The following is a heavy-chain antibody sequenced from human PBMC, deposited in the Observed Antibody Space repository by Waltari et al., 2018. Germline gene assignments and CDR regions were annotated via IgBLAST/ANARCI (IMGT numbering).Heavy chain of an antibody. V-gene: IGHV4-59*01. CDR3: ARYSGSYGVDY. CDR1: GGSISSYY. D-gene: IGHD1-26*01. J-gene: IGHJ4*02. CDR2: IYYSGST. Sequence: QVQLQESGPGLVKPSETLSLTCTVSGGSISSYYWSWIRQPPGKGLEWIGYIYYSGSTNYNPSLKSRVTISVDTSKNQFSLKLSSVTAADTAVYYCARYSGSYGVDYWAREPWSPSPQ.